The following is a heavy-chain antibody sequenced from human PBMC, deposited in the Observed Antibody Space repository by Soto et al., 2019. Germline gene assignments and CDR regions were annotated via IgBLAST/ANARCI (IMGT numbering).Heavy chain of an antibody. J-gene: IGHJ6*02. Sequence: ASETLSLTCAVSGGSISSSSYYWGWIRQPPGKGLEWIGSIYYSGSTYYNPSLKSRVTISVDTSKNQFSLKLSSVTAADTAVYYCASIYLETRVGSYSSGWYSEDYDYGMDVWGQGTTVTVSS. CDR3: ASIYLETRVGSYSSGWYSEDYDYGMDV. D-gene: IGHD6-19*01. CDR2: IYYSGST. V-gene: IGHV4-39*01. CDR1: GGSISSSSYY.